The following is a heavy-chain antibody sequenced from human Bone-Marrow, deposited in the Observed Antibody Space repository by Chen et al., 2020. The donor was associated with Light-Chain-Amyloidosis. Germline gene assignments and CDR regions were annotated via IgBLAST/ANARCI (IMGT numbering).Heavy chain of an antibody. CDR2: SSGSGGSR. V-gene: IGHV3-23*04. Sequence: EVQLVESGGGLLQRGGSLRVSCAAPGFAFCCYALSCVPQAPGKGLEWVSTSSGSGGSRYYGDSVKGRLTISRDNSKNALFLQMNSLRAEDTAVYYCAKDISYDDILPGYPADAFDIWGQGTMVTVSS. J-gene: IGHJ3*02. CDR3: AKDISYDDILPGYPADAFDI. D-gene: IGHD3-9*01. CDR1: GFAFCCYA.